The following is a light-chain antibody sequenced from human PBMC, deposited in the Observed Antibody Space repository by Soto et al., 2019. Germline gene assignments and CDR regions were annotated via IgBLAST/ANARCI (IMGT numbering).Light chain of an antibody. CDR1: QDISNY. CDR2: DAS. CDR3: QQYDNLPPYT. J-gene: IGKJ2*01. Sequence: DIQMTQSPCSLSASVGDRVTITCQASQDISNYLNWYQQKPGKAPKLLIYDASNLETGVPSRFSRSGSGTDFTFTISSLQHEDIATYYCQQYDNLPPYTFGQGTKLEIK. V-gene: IGKV1-33*01.